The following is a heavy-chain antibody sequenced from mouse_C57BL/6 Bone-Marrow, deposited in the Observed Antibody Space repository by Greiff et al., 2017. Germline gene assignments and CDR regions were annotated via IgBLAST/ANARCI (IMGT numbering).Heavy chain of an antibody. CDR3: ARHDGYFWYFDV. J-gene: IGHJ1*03. V-gene: IGHV5-6*02. D-gene: IGHD2-3*01. Sequence: EVKLVESGGDLVKPGGSLKLSCAASGFTFSSYGMSWVRQTPDKRLEWVATISSGGSYTYYPDSVKGRFTISRDNAKNTLYLQMSSLKSEDTAVYYCARHDGYFWYFDVWGTGTTVTVSS. CDR1: GFTFSSYG. CDR2: ISSGGSYT.